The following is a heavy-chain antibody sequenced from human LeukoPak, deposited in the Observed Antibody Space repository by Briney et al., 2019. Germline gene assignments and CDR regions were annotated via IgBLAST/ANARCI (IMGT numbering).Heavy chain of an antibody. V-gene: IGHV6-1*01. D-gene: IGHD2-2*01. CDR3: ARRLTQYDCFDP. Sequence: SQTLSLTCAISGDSVSSNSVTWNWIRQSPSRGLEWLGRTYYRSTWYNDYAVSVRGRITVNPDTSKNQFSLHLNSVTPEDTAVYYCARRLTQYDCFDPWGQGILVTVSS. J-gene: IGHJ5*02. CDR1: GDSVSSNSVT. CDR2: TYYRSTWYN.